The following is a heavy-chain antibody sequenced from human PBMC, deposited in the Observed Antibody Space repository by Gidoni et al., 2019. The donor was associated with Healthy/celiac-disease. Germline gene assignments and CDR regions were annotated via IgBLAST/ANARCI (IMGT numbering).Heavy chain of an antibody. CDR3: AREERHQLLAGEK. D-gene: IGHD2-2*01. J-gene: IGHJ4*02. CDR1: GGTFSSYA. V-gene: IGHV1-69*01. Sequence: QVQLLPSVAEVKKPGSSVNVSCKASGGTFSSYAISWVRQAPGQGLEWMGGIIPIFGTANYAQKFQGRVTITADESTSTAYMEMSSLRSEETAVYYCAREERHQLLAGEKWGQGTLVTVSS. CDR2: IIPIFGTA.